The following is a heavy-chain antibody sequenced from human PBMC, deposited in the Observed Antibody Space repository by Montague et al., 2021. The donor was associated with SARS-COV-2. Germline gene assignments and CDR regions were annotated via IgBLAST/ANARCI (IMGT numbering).Heavy chain of an antibody. V-gene: IGHV6-1*01. CDR3: ARAERGSCGDGNCYQYFFNY. J-gene: IGHJ4*02. CDR1: GDSVSTHRGT. Sequence: CAISGDSVSTHRGTWNWVRLSPSTGPEWLGRIYYRSEWYSDYSVSVKSRISINPDTSKNQFSLQLNSVTPEDTAVYYCARAERGSCGDGNCYQYFFNYWGQGTLVTVSS. CDR2: IYYRSEWYS. D-gene: IGHD2-15*01.